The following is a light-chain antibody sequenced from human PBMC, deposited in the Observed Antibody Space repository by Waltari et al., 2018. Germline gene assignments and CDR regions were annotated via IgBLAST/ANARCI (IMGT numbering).Light chain of an antibody. V-gene: IGKV1-27*01. CDR2: AAS. CDR1: QDIGNF. J-gene: IGKJ3*01. Sequence: IDMKQYLSSLPAPGGDRRTVTCRASQDIGNFLAWYQQTPGKRPKLLIYAASTLQAGVPSRFSGSGSGTDFTLTVRNLHPEDVATYYCQKYNTYPYTFCPGTKVDI. CDR3: QKYNTYPYT.